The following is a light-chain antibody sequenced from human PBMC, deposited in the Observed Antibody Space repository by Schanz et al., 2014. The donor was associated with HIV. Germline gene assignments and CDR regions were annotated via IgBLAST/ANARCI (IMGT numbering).Light chain of an antibody. CDR3: CSYVDSSTFV. CDR1: SRDVGGYNY. J-gene: IGLJ1*01. V-gene: IGLV2-8*01. Sequence: QSVLTQPPSASGSRGQSVTISCTGTSRDVGGYNYVSWYQRHPGKAPKLMIYEVSKRPSGVPDRFSGSKSGNTASLTISGLQGEDEADYYCCSYVDSSTFVFGTGTKLTVL. CDR2: EVS.